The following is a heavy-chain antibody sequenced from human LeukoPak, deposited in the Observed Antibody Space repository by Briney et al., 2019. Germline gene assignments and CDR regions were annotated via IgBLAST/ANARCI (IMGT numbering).Heavy chain of an antibody. CDR1: GFTFSRYS. Sequence: PGGSLRLSCAASGFTFSRYSMNWVRRAPGKGLEWVSSISSTSSYIYYADSVKGRFTISRDNAKNSLYLQMNSLRAEDTAVYYCASGGLSYDILTGYYTSWGQGTLVTVSS. CDR3: ASGGLSYDILTGYYTS. J-gene: IGHJ5*02. V-gene: IGHV3-21*01. D-gene: IGHD3-9*01. CDR2: ISSTSSYI.